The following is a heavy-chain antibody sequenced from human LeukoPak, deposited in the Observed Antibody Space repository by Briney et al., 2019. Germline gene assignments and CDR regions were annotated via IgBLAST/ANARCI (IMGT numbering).Heavy chain of an antibody. Sequence: SETLSLTCTVSGGSISSYYWSWIRQPPGKGLEWIGYIYYSGSTNYNPSLKSRVTISVDTSKNQFSLKLSSVTAADTAVYYCARDLTSVGAAHFDYWGQGTLVTVSS. J-gene: IGHJ4*02. CDR2: IYYSGST. CDR3: ARDLTSVGAAHFDY. CDR1: GGSISSYY. V-gene: IGHV4-59*01. D-gene: IGHD1-26*01.